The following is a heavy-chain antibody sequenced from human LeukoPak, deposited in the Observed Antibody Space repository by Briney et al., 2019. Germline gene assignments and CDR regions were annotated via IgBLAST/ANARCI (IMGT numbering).Heavy chain of an antibody. J-gene: IGHJ6*02. CDR2: IYYSGST. CDR3: AREGGGYSGHTGLYYGMDV. D-gene: IGHD5-12*01. Sequence: SETLSLTCTVSGGSISSYYWSWIRQPPGKGLEWIGYIYYSGSTNYNPSLKSRVTISVDTSKNQFSLKLSSVTAADTAVYYCAREGGGYSGHTGLYYGMDVWGQGTTVTVSS. V-gene: IGHV4-59*01. CDR1: GGSISSYY.